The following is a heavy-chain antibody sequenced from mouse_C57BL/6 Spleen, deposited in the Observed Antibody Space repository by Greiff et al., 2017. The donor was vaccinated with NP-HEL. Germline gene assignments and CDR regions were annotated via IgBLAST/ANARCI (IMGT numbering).Heavy chain of an antibody. CDR1: GFNIKDYY. CDR2: IDPEDGGT. Sequence: VQLKESGAELVKPGASVKLSCTASGFNIKDYYMHWVKQRTEQGLEWIGRIDPEDGGTKYAPKFQGKATITADTSSNTAYLQLSSLTSEDTAVYYCAVYGSSSPFADWGQGTLVTVSA. D-gene: IGHD1-1*01. CDR3: AVYGSSSPFAD. J-gene: IGHJ3*01. V-gene: IGHV14-2*01.